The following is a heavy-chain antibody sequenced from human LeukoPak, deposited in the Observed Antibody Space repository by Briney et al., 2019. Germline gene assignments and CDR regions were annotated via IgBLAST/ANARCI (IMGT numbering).Heavy chain of an antibody. CDR1: GFTVSSNY. D-gene: IGHD3-22*01. V-gene: IGHV3-66*01. J-gene: IGHJ4*02. Sequence: GGSLRLSCAASGFTVSSNYMNWVRQAPGKGLEWVSVIYSGGSTYYADSVKGGFTISRDHSKNTLYLQMNSLRAADTAVYYCARAAYYDSHLDYWGQGTLVTVSS. CDR3: ARAAYYDSHLDY. CDR2: IYSGGST.